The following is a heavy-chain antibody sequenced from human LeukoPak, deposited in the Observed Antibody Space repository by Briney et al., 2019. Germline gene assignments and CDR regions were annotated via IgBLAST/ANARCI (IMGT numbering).Heavy chain of an antibody. D-gene: IGHD1-26*01. V-gene: IGHV3-23*01. CDR2: IRDSGSST. CDR3: AKYGPQDSGSSHFDY. J-gene: IGHJ4*02. Sequence: GGSLRLSCAASGFTFSSYAMSWVRQAPGRGLEWVSAIRDSGSSTHYADSVKGRFTTSRDNSKNTLFLQMNSLRAEDTAIYYCAKYGPQDSGSSHFDYWGQGALVTVSS. CDR1: GFTFSSYA.